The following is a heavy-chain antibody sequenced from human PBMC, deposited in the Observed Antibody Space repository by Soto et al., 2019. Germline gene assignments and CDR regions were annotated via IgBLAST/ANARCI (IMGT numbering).Heavy chain of an antibody. J-gene: IGHJ4*02. V-gene: IGHV1-18*01. CDR3: ARSYDILNGYYLFSY. CDR2: ISAYNGNT. D-gene: IGHD3-9*01. Sequence: QVQLVQSGAEVKKSGASVKVSCKASGYTFTSYTINWVRQAPGQGLEWMGWISAYNGNTYSAQKFQGRVTMPTDTSTSTGCIELGGLGADDTAVYYCARSYDILNGYYLFSYWGRRTLVTVSS. CDR1: GYTFTSYT.